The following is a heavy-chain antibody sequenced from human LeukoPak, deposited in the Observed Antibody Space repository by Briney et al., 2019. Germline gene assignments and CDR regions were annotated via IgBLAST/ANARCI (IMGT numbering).Heavy chain of an antibody. D-gene: IGHD1-26*01. V-gene: IGHV3-53*01. J-gene: IGHJ4*02. CDR3: ARDTVGALGYFDY. CDR1: GFTVSSNY. Sequence: GGSLRLSCAASGFTVSSNYMSWVRQAPGKGLEWVSVIYSGGSTYYADSVKGRFTISRDNSKNTLYLQMNSLRAEDTAVYYCARDTVGALGYFDYWGQGTLVTVSS. CDR2: IYSGGST.